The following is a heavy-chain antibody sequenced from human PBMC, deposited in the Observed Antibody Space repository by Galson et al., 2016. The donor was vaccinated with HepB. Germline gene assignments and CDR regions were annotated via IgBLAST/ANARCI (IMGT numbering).Heavy chain of an antibody. Sequence: SVKVSCKASGYTFIRYFIHWVRQTPGQGLEWLGLINPDGGTTSYAQSFRGRVTMTRDTSTSTVFLDLSSLRYDDTALYYCARGELEYTSSFSPWGQGALVTVSA. CDR2: INPDGGTT. CDR1: GYTFIRYF. D-gene: IGHD6-6*01. V-gene: IGHV1-46*01. CDR3: ARGELEYTSSFSP. J-gene: IGHJ5*02.